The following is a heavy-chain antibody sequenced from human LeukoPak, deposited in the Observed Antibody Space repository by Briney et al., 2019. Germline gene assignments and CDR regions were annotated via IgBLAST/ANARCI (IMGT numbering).Heavy chain of an antibody. J-gene: IGHJ4*02. CDR2: ISSSSSYI. CDR3: AREDYYDSSGYYLGY. Sequence: GGSLRLSCAASGFTFSSYSMNWVRQAPGKGLEWVSSISSSSSYICYADSVKGRFTISRDNAKNSLYLQMNSLRAEDTAVYYCAREDYYDSSGYYLGYWGQGTLVTVSS. V-gene: IGHV3-21*01. D-gene: IGHD3-22*01. CDR1: GFTFSSYS.